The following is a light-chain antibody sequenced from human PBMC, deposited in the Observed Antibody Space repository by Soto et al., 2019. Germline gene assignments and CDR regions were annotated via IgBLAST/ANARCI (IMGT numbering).Light chain of an antibody. Sequence: QSALTQPASVSGSPGQSITIPCTGTSSDIGSYNLVSWYQQHPGKAPKLMIYEGRKRPSGVSNRFSGSKSAYTASLTISGLQAEDEADYYCSSYTNPSALVFGGGTKLTVL. CDR3: SSYTNPSALV. J-gene: IGLJ2*01. V-gene: IGLV2-14*02. CDR1: SSDIGSYNL. CDR2: EGR.